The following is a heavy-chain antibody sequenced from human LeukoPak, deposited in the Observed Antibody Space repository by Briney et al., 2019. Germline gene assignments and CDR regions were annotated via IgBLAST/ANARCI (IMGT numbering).Heavy chain of an antibody. CDR3: ARAASSWYEGN. Sequence: ASVKVSCKASGGTFSSYAISWVRQAPGQGLEWMGRIIPILGIANYAQKFQGRVTMTRDTSTSTVYMELSSLRSEDTAVYYCARAASSWYEGNWGQGTLVTV. CDR1: GGTFSSYA. J-gene: IGHJ4*02. CDR2: IIPILGIA. V-gene: IGHV1-69*04. D-gene: IGHD6-13*01.